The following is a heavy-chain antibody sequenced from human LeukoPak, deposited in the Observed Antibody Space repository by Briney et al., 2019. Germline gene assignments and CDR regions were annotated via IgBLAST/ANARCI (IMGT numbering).Heavy chain of an antibody. D-gene: IGHD2-15*01. CDR3: ARVDMGFDY. Sequence: PGGSLRLSCAASGFTFSSYEMNWVRQAPGRGLEWVSYISSSGSTIYYADSVKGRFTISRDNAKNSLYLQMNSLRAEDTAVYYCARVDMGFDYWGQGTLVTVSS. CDR1: GFTFSSYE. J-gene: IGHJ4*02. CDR2: ISSSGSTI. V-gene: IGHV3-48*03.